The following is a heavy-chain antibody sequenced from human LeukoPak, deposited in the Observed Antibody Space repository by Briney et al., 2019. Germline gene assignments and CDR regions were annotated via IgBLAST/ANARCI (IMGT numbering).Heavy chain of an antibody. Sequence: PSETLSLTCTVSGSSISSYYWSWIRQPPGKGLEWIGYIYYSGSTNYNPSLKSRVTISVDTSKNQFSLKLSSVTAADTAVYYCARDDNDIMTGSHHGFDYWGQGTLVTVSS. V-gene: IGHV4-59*01. CDR3: ARDDNDIMTGSHHGFDY. D-gene: IGHD3-9*01. CDR2: IYYSGST. J-gene: IGHJ4*02. CDR1: GSSISSYY.